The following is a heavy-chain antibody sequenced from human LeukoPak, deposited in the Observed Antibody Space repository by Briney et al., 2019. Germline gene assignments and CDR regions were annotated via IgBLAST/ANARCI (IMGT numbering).Heavy chain of an antibody. CDR1: GYTFTSYA. Sequence: GASVKVSCKASGYTFTSYAMNWVRQAPGQGLEWMGWINTNTGNPTYAQGFTRRFVFSLDTSVSTAYLQISSLKAEDTAVYYCARDGTVYDILTGQNFDYWGQGTLVTVSS. CDR3: ARDGTVYDILTGQNFDY. CDR2: INTNTGNP. D-gene: IGHD3-9*01. J-gene: IGHJ4*02. V-gene: IGHV7-4-1*02.